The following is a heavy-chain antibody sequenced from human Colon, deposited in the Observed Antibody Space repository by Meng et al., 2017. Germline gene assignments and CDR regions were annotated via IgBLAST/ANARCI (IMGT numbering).Heavy chain of an antibody. CDR2: INPDSGAT. V-gene: IGHV1-2*06. D-gene: IGHD2-8*01. CDR1: GYRFPGYY. CDR3: ARDYEALYYGASAFDS. Sequence: QVQLVQSGAEVKKPGASMKVSCKASGYRFPGYYLHWVRQAPGRGLEWMGRINPDSGATIYAQKFQGRVTMTRDTAINTSYMELSGLRSDDTAIYYCARDYEALYYGASAFDSWGQGTLVTVSS. J-gene: IGHJ4*02.